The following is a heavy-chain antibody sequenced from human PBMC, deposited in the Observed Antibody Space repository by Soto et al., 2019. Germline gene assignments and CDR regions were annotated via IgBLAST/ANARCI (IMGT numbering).Heavy chain of an antibody. Sequence: GSGPTLVNPTQTLTLTCTFSGFSLSTSGVGVGWIRQPPGKALEWLALIYWDDDKRYSPSLKSRLTITKDTSKNQVVLTMTNMDPVDTATYYCAHRRRNLGSSGSYAFDYWGQGTLVTVSS. J-gene: IGHJ4*02. V-gene: IGHV2-5*02. CDR1: GFSLSTSGVG. CDR3: AHRRRNLGSSGSYAFDY. D-gene: IGHD1-26*01. CDR2: IYWDDDK.